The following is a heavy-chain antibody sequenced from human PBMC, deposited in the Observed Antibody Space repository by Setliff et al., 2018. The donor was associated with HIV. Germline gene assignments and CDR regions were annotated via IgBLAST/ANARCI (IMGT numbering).Heavy chain of an antibody. V-gene: IGHV3-23*01. CDR2: ISDNGGST. Sequence: GGSLRLSCAVSGFTFSTYAMIWVRQAPGKGLEWVSLISDNGGSTYYADSVKGRFTISRDNSKNTLYLQMNSLRAEDTAVYFCASILSYGNEGLSDFWGQGTLVTVSS. D-gene: IGHD5-18*01. CDR3: ASILSYGNEGLSDF. J-gene: IGHJ4*02. CDR1: GFTFSTYA.